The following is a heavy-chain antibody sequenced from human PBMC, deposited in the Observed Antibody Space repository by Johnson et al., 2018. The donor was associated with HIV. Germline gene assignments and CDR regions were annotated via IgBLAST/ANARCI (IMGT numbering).Heavy chain of an antibody. CDR1: GFTFSSYA. Sequence: QVQLVESGGGLVKPGGSLRLSCAASGFTFSSYAMHWVRQAPGKGLEWVAVISYDGSNKYYADSVKGRFTISRDNSKNTLYLQMNSLRAEDTAVYYCAGVSKYYESIRGAFDIWGQGTMVTVSP. V-gene: IGHV3-30-3*01. CDR2: ISYDGSNK. D-gene: IGHD3-22*01. CDR3: AGVSKYYESIRGAFDI. J-gene: IGHJ3*02.